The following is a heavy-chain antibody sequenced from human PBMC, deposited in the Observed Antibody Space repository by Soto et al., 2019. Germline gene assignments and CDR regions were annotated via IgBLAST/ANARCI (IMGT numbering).Heavy chain of an antibody. CDR1: GYTFTGYY. CDR3: ARDGVQGGSNYPYAMAV. J-gene: IGHJ6*02. CDR2: INPNSGGT. V-gene: IGHV1-2*02. D-gene: IGHD2-8*01. Sequence: QVQLVQSGAEVKKPGASVKVSCKASGYTFTGYYMHWVRQAPGQGLEWMGWINPNSGGTNYAQKFKRRVTMTMETSISTAYMQLSRLRSNHTALYSCARDGVQGGSNYPYAMAVWGQGTTVTVSS.